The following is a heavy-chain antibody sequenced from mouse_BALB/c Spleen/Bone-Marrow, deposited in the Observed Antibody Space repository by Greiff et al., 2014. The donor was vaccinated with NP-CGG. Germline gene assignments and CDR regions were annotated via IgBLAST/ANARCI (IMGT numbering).Heavy chain of an antibody. CDR1: GYSLNSYG. Sequence: QVKLKQSRPGLVAPSQNLSITCPISGYSLNSYGLHWVRQPPGKGLEWLVVIWSDGSTTYNSALKSRLSISKDNTKIQVVLKMNSLQTNDTAMYYCARQGFAYWGQGTLVLGSA. V-gene: IGHV2-6-1*01. J-gene: IGHJ3*01. CDR2: IWSDGST. CDR3: ARQGFAY.